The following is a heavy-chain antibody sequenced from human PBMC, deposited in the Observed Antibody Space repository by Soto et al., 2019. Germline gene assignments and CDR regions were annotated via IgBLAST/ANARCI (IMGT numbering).Heavy chain of an antibody. CDR1: GFTLSSHG. V-gene: IGHV3-33*01. J-gene: IGHJ4*02. D-gene: IGHD6-25*01. CDR2: IWYPGGDE. CDR3: ARDAALARLDY. Sequence: QVQLVESGGGVVQPGRSLRLSCAASGFTLSSHGMHWVRQAPGKGLECVALIWYPGGDETYAASVKGRFTISRDLSKNTLYLQMDSLRVEDTAVYYCARDAALARLDYWGQGTLVTVSS.